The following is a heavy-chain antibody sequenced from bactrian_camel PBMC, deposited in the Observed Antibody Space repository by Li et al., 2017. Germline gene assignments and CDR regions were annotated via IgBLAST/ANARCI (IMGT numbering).Heavy chain of an antibody. CDR3: AADLRAAGTMIIHFHKAPYAYDS. CDR1: GHTDSRYC. J-gene: IGHJ4*01. V-gene: IGHV3S57*01. CDR2: IASDGNT. Sequence: HVQLVESGGGSVQAGGSLRLSCVVSGHTDSRYCMGWFRQTPGSERQGVAVIASDGNTNYADSVKGRFTISKDNAKNTLSLLMNDLKPEDTGVYYCAADLRAAGTMIIHFHKAPYAYDSWGQGTQVTVS. D-gene: IGHD4*01.